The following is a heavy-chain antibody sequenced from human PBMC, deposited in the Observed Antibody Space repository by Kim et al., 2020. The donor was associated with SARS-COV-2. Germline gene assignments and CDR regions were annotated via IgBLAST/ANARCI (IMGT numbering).Heavy chain of an antibody. CDR3: ASTSVYSSSWFHYYGMDV. Sequence: SETLSLTCTVSGGSISSSSYYWGWIRQPPGKGLEWIGSIYYSGSTYYNPSLKSRVTISVDTSKNQFSLKLSSVTAADTAVYYCASTSVYSSSWFHYYGMDVWGQGTTVTVSS. V-gene: IGHV4-39*01. J-gene: IGHJ6*02. CDR2: IYYSGST. D-gene: IGHD6-13*01. CDR1: GGSISSSSYY.